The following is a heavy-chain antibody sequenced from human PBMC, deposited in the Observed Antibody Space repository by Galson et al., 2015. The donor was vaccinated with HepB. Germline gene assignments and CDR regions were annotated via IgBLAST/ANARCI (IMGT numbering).Heavy chain of an antibody. CDR3: ARREQQLDWYFDL. D-gene: IGHD6-13*01. Sequence: KVSCKASGYTFTSYWIGWVRQMPGKGLEWMGIIYPGDSDTRYSPSFQGQVTISADKSISTAYLQWSSLKASDTAMYYCARREQQLDWYFDLWGRGTLVTVSS. J-gene: IGHJ2*01. V-gene: IGHV5-51*01. CDR1: GYTFTSYW. CDR2: IYPGDSDT.